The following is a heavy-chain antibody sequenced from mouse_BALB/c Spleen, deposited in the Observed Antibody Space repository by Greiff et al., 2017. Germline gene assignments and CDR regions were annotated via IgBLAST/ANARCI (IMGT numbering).Heavy chain of an antibody. CDR2: ISYSGST. D-gene: IGHD1-1*01. Sequence: EVKLVESGPGLVKPSQSLSLTCTVTGYSITSDYAWNWIRQFPGNKLEWMGYISYSGSTSYNPSLKSRISITRDTSKNQFFLQLNSVTTEDTATYYCAREITTVVSDVWGAGTTVTVSS. J-gene: IGHJ1*01. CDR3: AREITTVVSDV. CDR1: GYSITSDYA. V-gene: IGHV3-2*02.